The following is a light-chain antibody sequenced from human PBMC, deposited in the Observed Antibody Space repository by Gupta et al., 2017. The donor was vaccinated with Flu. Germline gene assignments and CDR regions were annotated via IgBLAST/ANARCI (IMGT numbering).Light chain of an antibody. J-gene: IGLJ2*01. CDR2: SNN. CDR1: SSNIGNNI. CDR3: ATWDDDRNGVV. V-gene: IGLV1-44*01. Sequence: QSVLTQPPSASGTPGRRVTISCSGSSSNIGNNIVNWYQQLPGAAPQLLINSNNHRPSGVPDRFSGSKSGTSASLAISGLHSEDEADYYCATWDDDRNGVVFGGGTRLTVV.